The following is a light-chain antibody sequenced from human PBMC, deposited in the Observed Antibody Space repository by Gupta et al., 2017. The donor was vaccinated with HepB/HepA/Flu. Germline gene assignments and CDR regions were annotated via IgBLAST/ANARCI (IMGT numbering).Light chain of an antibody. CDR1: TEAVTNGHY. CDR2: NTN. J-gene: IGLJ2*01. CDR3: LLDYSAARV. Sequence: AVVTHEPSLTVTAEGTVTLTSGANTEAVTNGHYPYWFQQKPGQVPRILIYNTNNKHSWTPGRFSGSLLGDKAALTLTCAQPEDEADYYCLLDYSAARVFGGGTKLTVL. V-gene: IGLV7-46*01.